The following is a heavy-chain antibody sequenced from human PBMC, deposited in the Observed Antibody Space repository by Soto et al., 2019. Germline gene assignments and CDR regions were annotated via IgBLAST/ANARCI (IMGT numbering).Heavy chain of an antibody. CDR1: GGSISISSYY. Sequence: PSETLSLTCTVSGGSISISSYYWGCMRQPPGKGLEWIGSIYYSGSTYYNPSLKSRVTISVDTSKNQFSLKLSSVTAADTAVYYCARQGNIAADFDYWGQGTLVTVSS. D-gene: IGHD6-13*01. V-gene: IGHV4-39*01. CDR3: ARQGNIAADFDY. J-gene: IGHJ4*02. CDR2: IYYSGST.